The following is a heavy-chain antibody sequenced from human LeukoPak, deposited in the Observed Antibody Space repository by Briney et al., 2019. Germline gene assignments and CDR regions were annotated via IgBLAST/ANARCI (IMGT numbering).Heavy chain of an antibody. D-gene: IGHD6-13*01. Sequence: GGSLRLSCEVSGFTFSNYWVTWVRQAPGRGVEGVANIKPDGSEKNYVDSVKGRFTIARDDAKSSLFLQMNSLRPEDTAVYFCARNDVAAAGDYWGQGTLVTVSS. CDR1: GFTFSNYW. CDR2: IKPDGSEK. CDR3: ARNDVAAAGDY. V-gene: IGHV3-7*01. J-gene: IGHJ4*02.